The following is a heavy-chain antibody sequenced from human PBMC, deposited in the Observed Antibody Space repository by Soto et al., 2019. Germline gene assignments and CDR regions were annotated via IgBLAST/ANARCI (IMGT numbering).Heavy chain of an antibody. CDR3: ARASSIQNNWFDP. J-gene: IGHJ5*02. CDR1: GFAFSSYS. Sequence: GGSLRLSCAASGFAFSSYSMNWVRQAPGKGLEWVSSISSSSSYIYYADSVKGRFTISRDNAKNSLYLQMNSLRAEDTAVYYCARASSIQNNWFDPWGQGTLVTVSS. V-gene: IGHV3-21*01. D-gene: IGHD6-6*01. CDR2: ISSSSSYI.